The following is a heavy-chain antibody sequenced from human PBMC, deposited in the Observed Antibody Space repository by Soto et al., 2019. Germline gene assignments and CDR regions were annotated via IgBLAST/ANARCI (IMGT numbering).Heavy chain of an antibody. CDR3: ARDVGGYNYAPFDY. V-gene: IGHV3-30-3*01. CDR1: GLTFSRYA. D-gene: IGHD5-12*01. CDR2: ISSDGSDK. J-gene: IGHJ4*02. Sequence: QVQLVESGGGVVQPGRSLRLSCAASGLTFSRYAMHWVRQAPGKGLEWVAIISSDGSDKYYADSVKGRFTVSRDNSKSTLLLQMSSLRAEDTAVYYCARDVGGYNYAPFDYWGQGALVTVSS.